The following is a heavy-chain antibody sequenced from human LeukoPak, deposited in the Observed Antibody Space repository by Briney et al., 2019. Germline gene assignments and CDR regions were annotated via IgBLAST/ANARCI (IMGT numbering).Heavy chain of an antibody. J-gene: IGHJ2*01. CDR2: INTDSGNP. D-gene: IGHD3-10*01. CDR3: ARDRAAGPNPEVGWYFDL. CDR1: GYPFTSYA. Sequence: ASVKVSCKASGYPFTSYAMTWVRQAPGQGLEWMGWINTDSGNPTYAQGFTGRFVFSLDTSVSTAYLQISSLKAEDTAVYYCARDRAAGPNPEVGWYFDLWGRGTLVTVSS. V-gene: IGHV7-4-1*02.